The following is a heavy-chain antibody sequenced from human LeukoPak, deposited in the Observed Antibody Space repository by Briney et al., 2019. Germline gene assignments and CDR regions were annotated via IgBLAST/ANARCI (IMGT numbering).Heavy chain of an antibody. J-gene: IGHJ4*02. CDR3: ARGRGLLGY. CDR1: GGSFSGYY. D-gene: IGHD2-15*01. V-gene: IGHV4-34*01. CDR2: INHSGST. Sequence: SETLSLTCAVYGGSFSGYYWSWIRQPPGKGLEWIGEINHSGSTNYNPSLKSRVTISVDTSKNQFSLKLSSVTAADTAVYYCARGRGLLGYWGQGTLVTVSS.